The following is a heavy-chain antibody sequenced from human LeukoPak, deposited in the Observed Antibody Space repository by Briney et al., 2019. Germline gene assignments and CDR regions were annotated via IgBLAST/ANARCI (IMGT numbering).Heavy chain of an antibody. CDR2: IKQDGSEK. Sequence: PGGSLRLSCAASGFTFSSYWMSWVRQAPGKGLVWVANIKQDGSEKYYVDSVKGRFTISRDNAKNSLYLQMNSLRAEDTAVYYCARATVGGYFDYWGQGTLVTVSS. CDR3: ARATVGGYFDY. V-gene: IGHV3-7*01. J-gene: IGHJ4*02. D-gene: IGHD3-16*01. CDR1: GFTFSSYW.